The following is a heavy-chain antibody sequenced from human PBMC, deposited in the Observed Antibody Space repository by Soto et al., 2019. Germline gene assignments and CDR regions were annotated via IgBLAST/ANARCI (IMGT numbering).Heavy chain of an antibody. J-gene: IGHJ4*02. D-gene: IGHD6-19*01. CDR3: ARMYSSGWGGVLGY. V-gene: IGHV1-69*12. CDR2: VIPMFGTP. CDR1: GDTFSSYA. Sequence: QVQLVQSGAEVKKPGSSVKVSCKASGDTFSSYAITWVRQAPGQGLEWMGGVIPMFGTPNYAQKFQDRVTMXGXDXXNTAYMDLSSLRSDDTAVYYCARMYSSGWGGVLGYWGQGTLVTVSS.